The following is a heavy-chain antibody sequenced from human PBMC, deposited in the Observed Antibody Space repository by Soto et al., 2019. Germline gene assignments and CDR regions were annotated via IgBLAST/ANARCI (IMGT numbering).Heavy chain of an antibody. CDR2: ISYDGGDK. CDR3: AKGQIVATGRGHYGLDV. V-gene: IGHV3-30*18. J-gene: IGHJ6*02. Sequence: PVGSLRLSCAASGFTFSTSGMHWVRQAPGKGLEWVTVISYDGGDKYYAESVKGRFSISRDNSKNTLYLQMNSLRTEDTATYYCAKGQIVATGRGHYGLDVCGQRTTVTVSS. CDR1: GFTFSTSG. D-gene: IGHD5-12*01.